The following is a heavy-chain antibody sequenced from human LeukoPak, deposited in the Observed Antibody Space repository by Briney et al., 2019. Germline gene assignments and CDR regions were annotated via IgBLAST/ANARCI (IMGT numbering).Heavy chain of an antibody. V-gene: IGHV1-8*03. Sequence: ASVKVSCKASGYIFINYDINWVRQATGQGLEWMGWMNPNNSNTGYAQKFRGRVTITRDTSINTAYMELSSLSSEDTAIYYCARMNKSGRNNWFDPWGQGTLVTVSS. CDR1: GYIFINYD. J-gene: IGHJ5*02. CDR3: ARMNKSGRNNWFDP. CDR2: MNPNNSNT. D-gene: IGHD1/OR15-1a*01.